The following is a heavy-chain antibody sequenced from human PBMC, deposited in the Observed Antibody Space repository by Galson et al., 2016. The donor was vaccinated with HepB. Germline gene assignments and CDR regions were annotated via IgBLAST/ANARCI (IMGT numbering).Heavy chain of an antibody. V-gene: IGHV3-74*01. J-gene: IGHJ4*02. CDR1: GFIFNNYW. D-gene: IGHD3-9*01. CDR3: AKYKGFDWHYYFDY. CDR2: INGNGKSI. Sequence: SLRLSCAASGFIFNNYWMHWVRQAPGKGLVWVSRINGNGKSISYADSVKGRFTISRDNSKNTLYLQMNSLRAEDTAVYYCAKYKGFDWHYYFDYWGQGTLVTVSS.